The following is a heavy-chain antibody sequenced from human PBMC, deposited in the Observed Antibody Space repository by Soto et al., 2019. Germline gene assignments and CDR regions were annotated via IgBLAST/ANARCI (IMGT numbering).Heavy chain of an antibody. CDR3: ASHVDTAMAPL. J-gene: IGHJ4*02. D-gene: IGHD5-18*01. V-gene: IGHV3-30-3*01. Sequence: LGGSLRLSCPASGFTLGSYAMHWVRQAPSKGLEWVTVISNEASNKYHAHYVKGRFTISRDKSKNTLYLQMNSLRAEDTAVYYCASHVDTAMAPLWGQGTLVTVSS. CDR1: GFTLGSYA. CDR2: ISNEASNK.